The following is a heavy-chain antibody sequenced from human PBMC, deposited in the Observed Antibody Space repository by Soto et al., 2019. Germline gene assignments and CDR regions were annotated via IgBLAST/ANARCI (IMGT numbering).Heavy chain of an antibody. V-gene: IGHV3-48*03. J-gene: IGHJ4*02. D-gene: IGHD3-22*01. CDR1: GFTFSSYE. CDR2: ISSSGSTI. CDR3: ARDLGYFARDSYSDY. Sequence: PGGSLRLSCAASGFTFSSYEMPWVRQAPWKGLEWVSYISSSGSTIYYADSVKGRFTISRDNAKTSLYLQMNSLRAEDTAVYYCARDLGYFARDSYSDYWGQGALVTVSS.